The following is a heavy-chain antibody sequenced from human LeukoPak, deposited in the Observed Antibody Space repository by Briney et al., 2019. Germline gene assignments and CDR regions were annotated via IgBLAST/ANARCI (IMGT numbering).Heavy chain of an antibody. CDR2: IYHSGST. Sequence: SETLSLTCAVSGGSISSGGYSWSWIRQPPGKGLEWIGYIYHSGSTYYNPSLKSRVTILVDRSKNQFSLKLSSVTAADTAVYYCARDGADGMDVWGQGTTVTVSS. CDR3: ARDGADGMDV. D-gene: IGHD1-26*01. V-gene: IGHV4-30-2*01. J-gene: IGHJ6*02. CDR1: GGSISSGGYS.